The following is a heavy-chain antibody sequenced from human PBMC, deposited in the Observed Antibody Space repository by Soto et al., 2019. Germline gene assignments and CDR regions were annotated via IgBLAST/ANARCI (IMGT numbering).Heavy chain of an antibody. CDR1: GFTFSSYA. J-gene: IGHJ4*02. CDR2: ISGSGGST. V-gene: IGHV3-23*01. CDR3: AKDPVKAVAGAYYFDY. Sequence: GGSLRLSCAASGFTFSSYAMSWVRQAPGNGLEWVSAISGSGGSTYYADSVKGRFTISRDNSKNTLYLQMNSLRAEDTAVYYCAKDPVKAVAGAYYFDYWGQGTLVTVSS. D-gene: IGHD6-19*01.